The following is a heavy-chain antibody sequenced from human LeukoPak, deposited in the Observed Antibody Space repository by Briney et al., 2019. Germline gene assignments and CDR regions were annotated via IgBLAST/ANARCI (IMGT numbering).Heavy chain of an antibody. V-gene: IGHV1-2*04. Sequence: ASVKVSCKASGYTFTGYYMHWVRQAPGQGLEWMGWINPNSGGTNYAQKFQGWVTMTRDTSIGTAYMELSRLRSDDTAVYYCARGVNSGSYYPDYYFDYWGQGTLVTVSS. J-gene: IGHJ4*02. CDR1: GYTFTGYY. D-gene: IGHD1-26*01. CDR2: INPNSGGT. CDR3: ARGVNSGSYYPDYYFDY.